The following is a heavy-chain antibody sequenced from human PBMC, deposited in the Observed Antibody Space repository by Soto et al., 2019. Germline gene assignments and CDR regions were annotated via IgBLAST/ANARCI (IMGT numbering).Heavy chain of an antibody. J-gene: IGHJ6*02. CDR1: GTIFSSYT. Sequence: QVQLVQSGAEVKKPGSSVRVSCKASGTIFSSYTISWVRQAPGQGLEWMGRIIPILGETNSAQKFQGRVTLTADKSTNTADMELNSLRVEDTARYYCARGLGGRMDDWGQGTTVTVSS. CDR2: IIPILGET. V-gene: IGHV1-69*08. CDR3: ARGLGGRMDD. D-gene: IGHD3-16*01.